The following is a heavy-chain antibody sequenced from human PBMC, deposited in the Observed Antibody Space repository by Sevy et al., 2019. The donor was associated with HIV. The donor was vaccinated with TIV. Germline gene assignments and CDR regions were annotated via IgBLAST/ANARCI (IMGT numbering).Heavy chain of an antibody. CDR2: IIPIFGTA. CDR1: GGTFSSYA. V-gene: IGHV1-69*06. Sequence: ASVKVSCKASGGTFSSYAISWVRQAPGQGLEWMGGIIPIFGTANYGEKFQGRVTITADKSTSTAYMELSSLRSEDTAVYYCARDIRHYYDSSGYYSFFDYWGQGTLVTVSS. D-gene: IGHD3-22*01. J-gene: IGHJ4*02. CDR3: ARDIRHYYDSSGYYSFFDY.